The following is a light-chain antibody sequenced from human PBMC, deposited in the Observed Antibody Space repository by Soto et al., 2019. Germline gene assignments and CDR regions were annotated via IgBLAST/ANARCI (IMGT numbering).Light chain of an antibody. CDR2: DAS. CDR1: QSVSTN. CDR3: QRYDDWPLT. V-gene: IGKV3D-15*01. J-gene: IGKJ4*01. Sequence: EILMTQSPATLSVSPGERATLSCRTSQSVSTNLAWYQQKPGQAPSVLIYDASTRASGIPARFSGSGSGTDFTLTITSLQSEDFALYYCQRYDDWPLTFGGGTKVEIK.